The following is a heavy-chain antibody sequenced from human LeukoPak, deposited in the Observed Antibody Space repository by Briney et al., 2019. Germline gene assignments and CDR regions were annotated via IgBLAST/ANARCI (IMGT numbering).Heavy chain of an antibody. J-gene: IGHJ6*03. CDR3: ARVNVVGYYYYYMDV. Sequence: SETLSLTCTVSGGSISSGSYYRSWIRQPAGKGLEWIGRIYTSGSTNYNPSLKSRVTISVDTSKNQFSLKLSSVTAADTAVYYCARVNVVGYYYYYMDVWGKGTTVTVSS. D-gene: IGHD2-2*01. CDR1: GGSISSGSYY. CDR2: IYTSGST. V-gene: IGHV4-61*02.